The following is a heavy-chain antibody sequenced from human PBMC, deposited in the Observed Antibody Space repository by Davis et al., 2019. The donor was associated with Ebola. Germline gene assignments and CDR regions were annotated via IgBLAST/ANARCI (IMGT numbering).Heavy chain of an antibody. J-gene: IGHJ6*02. V-gene: IGHV4-39*07. CDR2: INHSGST. Sequence: MPSETLSLTCTVSGGSISSSSYYWGWIRQPPGKGLEWIGEINHSGSTTYNPSLKSRVTISVDTSKNQFSLKLRSVTAADTAVYCCARGRRVYYGSGSYRHYYYYGMDVWGQGTTVTVSS. CDR1: GGSISSSSYY. D-gene: IGHD3-10*01. CDR3: ARGRRVYYGSGSYRHYYYYGMDV.